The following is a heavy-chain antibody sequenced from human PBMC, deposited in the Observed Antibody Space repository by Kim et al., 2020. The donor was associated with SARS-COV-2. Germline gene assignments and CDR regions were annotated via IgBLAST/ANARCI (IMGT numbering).Heavy chain of an antibody. Sequence: SETLSLTCTVSGGSISSSSYFWGWIRQPPGKGLEWIGSIYYSGNTYYNLSLKSRFTMSVDTSKNQFSLRLSSVTAADTAVYYCARWIRSAAGIGSKYYFDYWGQGTLVTVSS. D-gene: IGHD6-13*01. J-gene: IGHJ4*02. CDR1: GGSISSSSYF. CDR2: IYYSGNT. V-gene: IGHV4-39*07. CDR3: ARWIRSAAGIGSKYYFDY.